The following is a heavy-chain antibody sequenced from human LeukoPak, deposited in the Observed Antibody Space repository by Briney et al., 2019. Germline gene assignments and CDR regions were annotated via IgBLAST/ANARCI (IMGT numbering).Heavy chain of an antibody. CDR2: ISSSGSTI. V-gene: IGHV3-48*03. CDR1: GFTVSSYE. J-gene: IGHJ4*02. D-gene: IGHD3-10*01. Sequence: GGSLRLSCAAYGFTVSSYEMNWVRQAPGKGLEWVSYISSSGSTIYYADSVKGRFTISRDNAKNSLYLQMNSLRAEDTAVYYCARSEYYYGPEGLDYWGQGTLVTVSS. CDR3: ARSEYYYGPEGLDY.